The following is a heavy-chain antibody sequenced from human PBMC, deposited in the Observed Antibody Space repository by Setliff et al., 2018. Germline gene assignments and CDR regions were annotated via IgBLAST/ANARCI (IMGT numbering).Heavy chain of an antibody. CDR2: INPDSGGT. CDR1: GYTFTGYY. CDR3: ATNLNSGSLTPDAFDI. J-gene: IGHJ3*02. V-gene: IGHV1-2*06. Sequence: ASVKVSCKASGYTFTGYYLHWVRQAPGQGLEWMGRINPDSGGTNYAQKFQGRVTMTRDTSITAAYMELSRLRSDDSAVYYCATNLNSGSLTPDAFDIWGQGTMVTVSS. D-gene: IGHD1-26*01.